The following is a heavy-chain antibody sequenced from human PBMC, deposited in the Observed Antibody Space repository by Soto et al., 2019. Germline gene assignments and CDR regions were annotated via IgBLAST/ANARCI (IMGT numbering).Heavy chain of an antibody. CDR2: IYSGGST. CDR1: GFTVSSNY. D-gene: IGHD6-19*01. J-gene: IGHJ4*02. V-gene: IGHV3-53*03. Sequence: PGGSLRLSCAASGFTVSSNYMSWVRQAPGKGLEWVSVIYSGGSTYYADSVKGRFTISRDNAKNSVYLQLNSLRAEDTAVYYCARGTAVAGFRFEYWGQGALVTVSS. CDR3: ARGTAVAGFRFEY.